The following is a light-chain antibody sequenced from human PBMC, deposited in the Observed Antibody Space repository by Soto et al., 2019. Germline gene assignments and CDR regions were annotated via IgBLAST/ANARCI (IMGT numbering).Light chain of an antibody. Sequence: EIVLTQSPGTLSLSPGERATLSCRASQSVSSNYLAWYQQKPGQAPRLLIYGASSRATGIPDRFSGSGYGTDFTLTIGRLEPEDFAVYYCQPYDSALTFGGGTKVEIK. J-gene: IGKJ4*01. CDR2: GAS. CDR1: QSVSSNY. CDR3: QPYDSALT. V-gene: IGKV3-20*01.